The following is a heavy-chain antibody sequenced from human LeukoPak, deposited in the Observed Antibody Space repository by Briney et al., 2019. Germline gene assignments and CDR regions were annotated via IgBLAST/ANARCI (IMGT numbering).Heavy chain of an antibody. D-gene: IGHD1-26*01. Sequence: SETLSLTCTVSGGSISSSSYYWGWIRQPPGTGLEWIGSIYYSGSTYYNPSLKSRVTISVDTSKNQFSLKLSSVTAADTAAYYCARGIIVGATWGENDNWFDPWGQGTLVTVSS. CDR1: GGSISSSSYY. CDR2: IYYSGST. J-gene: IGHJ5*02. CDR3: ARGIIVGATWGENDNWFDP. V-gene: IGHV4-39*07.